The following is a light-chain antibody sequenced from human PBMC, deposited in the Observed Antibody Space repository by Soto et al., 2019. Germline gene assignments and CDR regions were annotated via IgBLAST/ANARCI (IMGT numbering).Light chain of an antibody. Sequence: QSVLTQPPSVSGAPGQRVTISCTGSSSNIGAGYDVHWYQQLPGTGPKLLIYGNSNRPSGVPDRFSGSKSGTSASLAITGLQAEDEADYYCQSYDRSLSGVFGTGTKVTVL. V-gene: IGLV1-40*01. CDR2: GNS. CDR3: QSYDRSLSGV. J-gene: IGLJ1*01. CDR1: SSNIGAGYD.